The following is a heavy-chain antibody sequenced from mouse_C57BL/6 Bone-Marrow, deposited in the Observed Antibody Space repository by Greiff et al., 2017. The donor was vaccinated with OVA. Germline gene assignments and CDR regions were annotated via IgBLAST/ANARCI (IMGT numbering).Heavy chain of an antibody. V-gene: IGHV10-3*01. CDR3: VGYDYDGARYAY. CDR2: IRSKSSNYAT. Sequence: EVQLVESGGGLVQPKGSLKLSCAASGFTFNTYAMHWVRQAPGKGLEWVARIRSKSSNYATSYAVSVKDRFTISRDDSQSMLYLQMNNLKTEDTAMYCWVGYDYDGARYAYWGQGTLVTVSA. CDR1: GFTFNTYA. J-gene: IGHJ3*01. D-gene: IGHD2-4*01.